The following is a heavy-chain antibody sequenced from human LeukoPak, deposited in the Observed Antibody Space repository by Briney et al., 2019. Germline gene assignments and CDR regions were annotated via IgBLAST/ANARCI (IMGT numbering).Heavy chain of an antibody. J-gene: IGHJ6*03. V-gene: IGHV3-74*01. CDR3: ARECAIPGAYYMDV. CDR1: GFTFRTSW. CDR2: ISGVGSST. D-gene: IGHD2-2*02. Sequence: GGSLRLSCAASGFTFRTSWMNWVRQVPGKGLVWVSRISGVGSSTFYADSVKGRFTISRDKANNTLYLQMNSLRGEDTAVYYCARECAIPGAYYMDVWGKGTMVTVSS.